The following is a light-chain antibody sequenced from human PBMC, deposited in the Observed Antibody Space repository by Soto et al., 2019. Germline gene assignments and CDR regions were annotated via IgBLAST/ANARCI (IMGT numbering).Light chain of an antibody. CDR1: PSISSW. J-gene: IGKJ4*01. V-gene: IGKV1-5*03. CDR2: KAS. CDR3: QPYNSYSLT. Sequence: DIQMTQAPSTLSASVGDRVTSTCRSSPSISSWLAWYQQKPGKAPKLLIYKASSFESGGTSRLGGSGAGPEFSLTISCLLPDDCENYSCQPYNSYSLTFGGGTPVE.